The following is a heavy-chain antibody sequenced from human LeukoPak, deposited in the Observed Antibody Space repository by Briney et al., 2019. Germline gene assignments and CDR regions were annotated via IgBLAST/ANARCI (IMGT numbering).Heavy chain of an antibody. D-gene: IGHD2-2*01. CDR3: ARVISSFDY. CDR1: GFTFSSYG. CDR2: MWSNESHK. Sequence: SGTSLRLSCAASGFTFSSYGMHWVRQRPGKGLEWVTVMWSNESHKYYADSVKGRFTVSRDSAKSTLYLQMNSLRAEDTAVYYCARVISSFDYWGQGTLVAVSS. V-gene: IGHV3-33*01. J-gene: IGHJ4*02.